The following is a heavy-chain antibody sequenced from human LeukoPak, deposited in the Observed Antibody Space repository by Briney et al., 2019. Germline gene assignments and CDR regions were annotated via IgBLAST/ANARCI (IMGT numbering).Heavy chain of an antibody. V-gene: IGHV3-7*01. CDR1: GFTFSSYW. D-gene: IGHD1-14*01. J-gene: IGHJ4*02. CDR3: TADDPLNRY. Sequence: GGSLRLSCAASGFTFSSYWMTWVRQAPGKGLEWVANIKQDESQKYYVDSVKGRFTISRDNAKNSLFLQMNSLRAEDTAVYYCTADDPLNRYWGQGTLVTVSS. CDR2: IKQDESQK.